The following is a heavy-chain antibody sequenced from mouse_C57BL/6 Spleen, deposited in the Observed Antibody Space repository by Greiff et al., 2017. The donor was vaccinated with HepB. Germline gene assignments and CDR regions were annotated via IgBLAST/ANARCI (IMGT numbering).Heavy chain of an antibody. V-gene: IGHV3-6*01. CDR2: ISYDGSN. CDR3: ARSPKRSYFDY. CDR1: GYSITSGYY. Sequence: DVQLVESGPGLVKPSQSLSLTCSVTGYSITSGYYWNWIRQFPGNKLEWMGYISYDGSNNYNPSLKNRITITRDTSKNQFFLKLNSVTTEDTATYYCARSPKRSYFDYWGQGTTLTVSS. J-gene: IGHJ2*01.